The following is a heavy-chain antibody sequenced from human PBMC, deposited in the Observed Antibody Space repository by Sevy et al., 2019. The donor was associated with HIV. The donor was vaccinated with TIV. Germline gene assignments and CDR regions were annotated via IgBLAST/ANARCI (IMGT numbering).Heavy chain of an antibody. CDR3: ARVRAGPIIGGYPDAFDI. CDR1: GFTFSSYG. V-gene: IGHV3-33*01. D-gene: IGHD3-22*01. J-gene: IGHJ3*02. Sequence: GGSLRLSCAASGFTFSSYGMHWVRQAPGKGLEWVAVIWYDGSNKYYADSVKGRFTISRDNSKDSLYLQMNSLRAEDTGVYYCARVRAGPIIGGYPDAFDIWGQGTMVTVSS. CDR2: IWYDGSNK.